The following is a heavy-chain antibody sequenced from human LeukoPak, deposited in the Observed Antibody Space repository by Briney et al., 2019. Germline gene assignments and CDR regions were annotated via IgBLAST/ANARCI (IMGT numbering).Heavy chain of an antibody. Sequence: GGSLRLSCAASGFTFSSYSMNWVRQAPGRGLEWVSLISGDGGGTYYNDSVKGRFTTSRENSKNSLFLQMNNLRTEDTALYFCARDRPFTYYDSTGVLDYWGQGTLVTVSS. CDR3: ARDRPFTYYDSTGVLDY. J-gene: IGHJ4*02. D-gene: IGHD3-22*01. CDR2: ISGDGGGT. CDR1: GFTFSSYS. V-gene: IGHV3-43*02.